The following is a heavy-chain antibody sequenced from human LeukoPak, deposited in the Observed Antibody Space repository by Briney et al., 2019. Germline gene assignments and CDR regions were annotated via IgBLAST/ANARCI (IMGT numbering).Heavy chain of an antibody. Sequence: ASVKVSCKASGYTFTGYYMHWVRQAPGQGLEWMGWINPNSGGTNYAQKFQGRVTMTRDTSTSTAYMELSRLRSDDTAVYYCARVVVAAKGFDPWGQGTLVTVSS. CDR3: ARVVVAAKGFDP. J-gene: IGHJ5*02. V-gene: IGHV1-2*02. CDR2: INPNSGGT. CDR1: GYTFTGYY. D-gene: IGHD2-15*01.